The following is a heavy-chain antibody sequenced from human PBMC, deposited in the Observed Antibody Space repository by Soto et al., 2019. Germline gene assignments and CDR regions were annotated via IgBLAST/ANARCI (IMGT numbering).Heavy chain of an antibody. CDR3: AKDRRAGGNYGFYSDF. D-gene: IGHD1-7*01. CDR1: GFTFSSYG. Sequence: XVSLRLSCAASGFTFSSYGMTWVRQAPGKGLEWVSFSSATGAGTYYADSVKGRFTISRDNSKNTLYLQMTSLRADDTAVYYCAKDRRAGGNYGFYSDFWGQGALVTVSS. CDR2: SSATGAGT. V-gene: IGHV3-23*01. J-gene: IGHJ4*02.